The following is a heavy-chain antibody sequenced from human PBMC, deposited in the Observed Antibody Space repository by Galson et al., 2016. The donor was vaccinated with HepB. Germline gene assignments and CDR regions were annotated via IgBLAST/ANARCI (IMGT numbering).Heavy chain of an antibody. J-gene: IGHJ4*02. V-gene: IGHV3-30*03. CDR1: GFTFSSYG. Sequence: SLRLSCAASGFTFSSYGMHWVRQAPGKGLEWVAVISYDGSNKYYADSVKGRFTLSRDTSKNTLYLQMNSLRAEDTAVYFCASHAPYYYGSGRYPGTFDYWGQGTLVTVSS. CDR2: ISYDGSNK. CDR3: ASHAPYYYGSGRYPGTFDY. D-gene: IGHD3-10*01.